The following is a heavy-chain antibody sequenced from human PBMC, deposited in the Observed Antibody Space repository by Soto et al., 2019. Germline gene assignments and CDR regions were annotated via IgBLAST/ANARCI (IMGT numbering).Heavy chain of an antibody. CDR3: ARGGQWPDDAFDI. Sequence: QVQLVQSGAEVKKPGSSVKVSCKASGGTFSSYTISWVRQAPGQWLEWMGRIIPILGIANYAQKFQGRVTLTADKSTSTAYMELSSLRSEDTAVYYCARGGQWPDDAFDIWGQGKMVTVSS. CDR2: IIPILGIA. D-gene: IGHD6-19*01. V-gene: IGHV1-69*02. J-gene: IGHJ3*02. CDR1: GGTFSSYT.